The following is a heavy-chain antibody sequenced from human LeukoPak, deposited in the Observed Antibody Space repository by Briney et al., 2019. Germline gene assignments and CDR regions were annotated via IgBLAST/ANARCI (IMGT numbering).Heavy chain of an antibody. CDR2: IIPIFGTA. CDR3: ARDDGILYHGPFDY. V-gene: IGHV1-69*05. CDR1: GGTFSSYA. D-gene: IGHD2-8*01. Sequence: SVKVSCKASGGTFSSYAISWVRQAPGRGLEWMGRIIPIFGTANYAQKFQGRVTITTDESTSTAYMELSSLRSEDTAVYYCARDDGILYHGPFDYWGQGTLVTVSS. J-gene: IGHJ4*02.